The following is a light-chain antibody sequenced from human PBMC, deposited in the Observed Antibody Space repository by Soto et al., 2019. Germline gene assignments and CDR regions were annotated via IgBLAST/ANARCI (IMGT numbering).Light chain of an antibody. V-gene: IGKV1-39*01. CDR1: QSIGNF. CDR2: AAS. J-gene: IGKJ1*01. CDR3: QQTYSTWT. Sequence: DIQMTQSPSSLSAFVGDRVTITCRASQSIGNFLNWYQQRPGKAPELLTYAASNLQSGVPSRFSGSGSGTAFTLTISSLRPADFATYYCQQTYSTWTFGQGTRVEIK.